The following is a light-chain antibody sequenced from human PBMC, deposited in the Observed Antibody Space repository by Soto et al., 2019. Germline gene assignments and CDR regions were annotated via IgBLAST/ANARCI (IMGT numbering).Light chain of an antibody. CDR1: QSLNSR. CDR3: QQYNTYWT. Sequence: DIEMTQSPSTLSASVGDRVTITCRASQSLNSRLAWYQQKSGKAPKLLIYDASSLGSVVPSRFSGSGSGTEFTLTISGLQPDDVATYYCQQYNTYWTFDQGTKVEIK. J-gene: IGKJ1*01. CDR2: DAS. V-gene: IGKV1-5*01.